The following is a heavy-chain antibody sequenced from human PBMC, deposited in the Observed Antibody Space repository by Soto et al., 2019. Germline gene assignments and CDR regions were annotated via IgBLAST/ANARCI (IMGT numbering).Heavy chain of an antibody. CDR2: IYYSGST. CDR1: GGSISSGGYY. CDR3: ARDLFTASAAYYYMDV. D-gene: IGHD2-2*01. V-gene: IGHV4-31*03. J-gene: IGHJ6*03. Sequence: QVQLQESGPGLVKPSQTLSLTCTVSGGSISSGGYYWSWIRQHPGKGLERIGYIYYSGSTYYNPSLKSRVTISVDTSKNQFSLKLSSVTAADTAVYYCARDLFTASAAYYYMDVWGKGTTVTVSS.